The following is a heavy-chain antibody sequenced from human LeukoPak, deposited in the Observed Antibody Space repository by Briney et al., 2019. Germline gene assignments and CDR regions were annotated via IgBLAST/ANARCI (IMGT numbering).Heavy chain of an antibody. V-gene: IGHV1-2*02. CDR2: INPNSGGT. CDR3: AREIVSLGSDY. Sequence: GASVKVSCKASGYTFTGYYMHWVRQAPGQGLEWMGWINPNSGGTNYAQKFQGRVTMTRDTSISTAYMELSRLRSGDTAVYYCAREIVSLGSDYWGQRTLVTVSS. D-gene: IGHD2/OR15-2a*01. J-gene: IGHJ4*02. CDR1: GYTFTGYY.